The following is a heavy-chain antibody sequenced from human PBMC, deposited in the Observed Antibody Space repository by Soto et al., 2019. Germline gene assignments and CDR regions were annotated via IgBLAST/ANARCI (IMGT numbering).Heavy chain of an antibody. J-gene: IGHJ4*02. CDR2: IYYSGST. CDR3: ARGHQGGGATTGAFDY. D-gene: IGHD1-26*01. CDR1: GGSISSGGYY. V-gene: IGHV4-61*08. Sequence: PSETLSLTCTVSGGSISSGGYYWSWNRQHPGKGLEWIGYIYYSGSTYYNPSLKSRVTISVDTSKNQFSLKLSSVTAADTAVYYCARGHQGGGATTGAFDYWGQGTLVTVSS.